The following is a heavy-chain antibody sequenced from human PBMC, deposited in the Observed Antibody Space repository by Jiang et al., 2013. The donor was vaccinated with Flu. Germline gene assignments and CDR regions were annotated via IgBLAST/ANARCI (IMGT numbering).Heavy chain of an antibody. CDR3: ARPLVPGSYYLAGH. Sequence: GAEVKKPGASVKVSCKASGYSLTSYSMHWVRQAPGQGLEWMGIINLSVGTTSYAQKFQGRVTMTRDTSTSTVYMELNSLTSEDTAVYYCARPLVPGSYYLAGHWGQGTLVTVSS. J-gene: IGHJ4*02. CDR1: GYSLTSYS. CDR2: INLSVGTT. D-gene: IGHD3-10*01. V-gene: IGHV1-46*01.